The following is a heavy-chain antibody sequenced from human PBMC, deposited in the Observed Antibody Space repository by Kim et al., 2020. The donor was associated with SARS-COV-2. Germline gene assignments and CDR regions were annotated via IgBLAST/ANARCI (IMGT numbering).Heavy chain of an antibody. J-gene: IGHJ4*02. CDR2: ISAYNGNT. Sequence: ASVKVSCKASGYTFTSYGISWVRQAPGQGLEWMGWISAYNGNTNYAQKLQGRVTMTTDTSTSTAYMELRSLRSDDTAVYYCARDPLLAAAGTSDYWGQGTLVTVSS. CDR1: GYTFTSYG. D-gene: IGHD6-13*01. V-gene: IGHV1-18*01. CDR3: ARDPLLAAAGTSDY.